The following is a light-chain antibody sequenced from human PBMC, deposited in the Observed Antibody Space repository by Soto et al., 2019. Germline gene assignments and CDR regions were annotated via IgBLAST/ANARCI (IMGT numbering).Light chain of an antibody. V-gene: IGLV2-14*03. CDR3: QSYTSSSTYV. CDR1: SSDVGGYNY. Sequence: QSALTQPASVSGSPGQSITISCTGTSSDVGGYNYVSWYQHNPGKAPKLMMYDVNNRPSGVSNRCSGSKSGNAASLTISGLQAEDEADYFCQSYTSSSTYVVGTGTKLTVL. CDR2: DVN. J-gene: IGLJ1*01.